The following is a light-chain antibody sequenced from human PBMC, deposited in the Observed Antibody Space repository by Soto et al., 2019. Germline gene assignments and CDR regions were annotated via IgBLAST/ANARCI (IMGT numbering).Light chain of an antibody. CDR1: QGIASG. CDR3: HQHGSVPYT. CDR2: DAS. Sequence: AIQLTQSPSSLAASTGDRVTITCRASQGIASGLAWYQQKPGKAPKLLIQDASSLESGVPSRFSGSGSGTDFTLTISRLETEDFAVYYCHQHGSVPYTFGQGTRLEI. J-gene: IGKJ2*01. V-gene: IGKV1-13*02.